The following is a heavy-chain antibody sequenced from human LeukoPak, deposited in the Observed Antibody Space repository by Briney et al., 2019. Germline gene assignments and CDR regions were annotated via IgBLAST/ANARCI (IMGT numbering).Heavy chain of an antibody. D-gene: IGHD6-19*01. CDR2: ISAYNGNT. J-gene: IGHJ4*02. CDR3: ARDSQKMDSSGWYGY. Sequence: ASVKVSCKASGYTFTSYGISWVRQAPGQGLEWMGWISAYNGNTNYAQKLQGRVTMTTDTSTSTAYMELRSLRSDDTAVYYCARDSQKMDSSGWYGYWGQGTLVTVSS. CDR1: GYTFTSYG. V-gene: IGHV1-18*01.